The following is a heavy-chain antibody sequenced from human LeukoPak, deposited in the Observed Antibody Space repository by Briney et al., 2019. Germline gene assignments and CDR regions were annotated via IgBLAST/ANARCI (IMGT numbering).Heavy chain of an antibody. CDR2: IKQDGSEK. V-gene: IGHV3-7*01. CDR1: GFTFSSYG. D-gene: IGHD7-27*01. CDR3: ARDGDAFWFDP. J-gene: IGHJ5*02. Sequence: GGSLRLSCAASGFTFSSYGLHWVRQAPGKGLEGVDNIKQDGSEKYYVDSVKGRFTISRDNAKNSLYLQMNSLRAEDTAVYYCARDGDAFWFDPWGQGTLVTVSS.